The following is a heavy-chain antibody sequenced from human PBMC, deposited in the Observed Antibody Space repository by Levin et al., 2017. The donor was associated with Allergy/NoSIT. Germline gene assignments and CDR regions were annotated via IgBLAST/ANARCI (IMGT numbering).Heavy chain of an antibody. CDR2: INSDGSIT. J-gene: IGHJ4*02. V-gene: IGHV3-74*01. D-gene: IGHD2-15*01. CDR1: EFTFSSYW. CDR3: ARGRLRAHFDY. Sequence: GESLKISCAASEFTFSSYWMHWVRQAPGKGLVWVSRINSDGSITNYADSVKGRFTISRDNARNTLYLQMIGLRAEDTAVYYCARGRLRAHFDYWGQGTLVTVSS.